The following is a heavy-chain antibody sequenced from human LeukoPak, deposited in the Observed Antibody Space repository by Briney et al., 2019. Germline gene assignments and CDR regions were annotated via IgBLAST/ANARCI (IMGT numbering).Heavy chain of an antibody. V-gene: IGHV3-23*01. D-gene: IGHD6-13*01. CDR1: GFAFSDFW. CDR3: AKDVVAAAGFYFDY. J-gene: IGHJ4*02. Sequence: GGSLRLSCAASGFAFSDFWMSWVRQAPGKGLEWVASISGGGNNVYYAGSAKGRFTISRDNSQHTLYLQMTSLRAEDTAVYFCAKDVVAAAGFYFDYWGQGTLVTVSS. CDR2: ISGGGNNV.